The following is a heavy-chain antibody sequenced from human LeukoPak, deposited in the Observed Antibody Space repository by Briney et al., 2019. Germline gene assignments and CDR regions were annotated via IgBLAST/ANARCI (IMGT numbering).Heavy chain of an antibody. D-gene: IGHD3-10*01. Sequence: SETLSLTCTVSGGSISSYYWSWIRQPPGKGLEWIGYIYYSGSTNYNPSLKSRVTISVDTSENQFSLKLSSVTAADTAVYYCVRPMVWGVNDALDIWGQGTMVTVSS. V-gene: IGHV4-59*08. CDR2: IYYSGST. J-gene: IGHJ3*02. CDR1: GGSISSYY. CDR3: VRPMVWGVNDALDI.